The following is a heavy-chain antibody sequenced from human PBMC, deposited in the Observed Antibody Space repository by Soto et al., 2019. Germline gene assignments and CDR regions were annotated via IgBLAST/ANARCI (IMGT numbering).Heavy chain of an antibody. J-gene: IGHJ3*01. D-gene: IGHD2-21*01. CDR3: ARGGVVVIAHDAFDL. V-gene: IGHV1-69*02. Sequence: SVKVSCKASGGTFSSYTISWVRQAPGQGLEWMGRIIPILGIANYAQKFQGRVTITADKSTSTAYMELSSLRSEDTAVYYCARGGVVVIAHDAFDLWGQGTMVTVS. CDR1: GGTFSSYT. CDR2: IIPILGIA.